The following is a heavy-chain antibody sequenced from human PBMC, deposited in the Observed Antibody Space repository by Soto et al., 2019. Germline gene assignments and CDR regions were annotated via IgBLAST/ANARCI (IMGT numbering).Heavy chain of an antibody. V-gene: IGHV3-13*01. CDR1: GFTFSSYD. J-gene: IGHJ6*02. CDR3: ARGPLRYGPPPGMDV. Sequence: EVQLVESGGGLVQPGGSLRLSCAASGFTFSSYDMHWVRQATGKGLEWVSAIGTAGDTYYPGSVKGRFTISRENAKNSLYLQMNSLRAVDTAVYYCARGPLRYGPPPGMDVWGQGTTVTVSS. D-gene: IGHD3-9*01. CDR2: IGTAGDT.